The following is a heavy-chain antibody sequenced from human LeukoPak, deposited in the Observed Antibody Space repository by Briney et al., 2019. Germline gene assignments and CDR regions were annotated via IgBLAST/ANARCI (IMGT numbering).Heavy chain of an antibody. J-gene: IGHJ3*02. V-gene: IGHV3-72*01. CDR1: GFTFSDHY. CDR2: IRNKANSYTT. D-gene: IGHD3-10*01. Sequence: GGSLRLSCAASGFTFSDHYMDWVRQAPGKGLGWVGRIRNKANSYTTDFAASVKGRFSISRDESKNALYLQMNSLKTEDTAVYYCVRGRGGGAFDIWGQGTMVIVSP. CDR3: VRGRGGGAFDI.